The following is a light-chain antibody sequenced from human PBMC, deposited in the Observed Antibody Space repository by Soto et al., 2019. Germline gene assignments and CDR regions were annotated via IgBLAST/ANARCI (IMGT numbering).Light chain of an antibody. CDR1: QSVSNNY. CDR2: GAS. Sequence: EIVLTQSPGTLSLSPGERATLSCRASQSVSNNYLAWYQQKPGQAPRLLIYGASSRATGIPDKFSGSGSGTDFTLTISRLEPDDFAVYYCQRYGGPSWTFGQGTKVDIK. CDR3: QRYGGPSWT. J-gene: IGKJ1*01. V-gene: IGKV3-20*01.